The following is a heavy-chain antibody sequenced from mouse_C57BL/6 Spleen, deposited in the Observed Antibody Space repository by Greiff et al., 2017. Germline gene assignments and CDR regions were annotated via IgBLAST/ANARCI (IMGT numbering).Heavy chain of an antibody. CDR2: FYPGSGSI. CDR1: GYTFTEYT. Sequence: VQLQQSGAELVKPGASVKLSCKASGYTFTEYTIHWVKQRSGQGLEWIGWFYPGSGSIKYNEKFKDKATLTADKSSSTVYMELSRLTSEDSAVYFGARHEFITTVVATSDYFDYWGQGTTLTVSS. V-gene: IGHV1-62-2*01. CDR3: ARHEFITTVVATSDYFDY. D-gene: IGHD1-1*01. J-gene: IGHJ2*01.